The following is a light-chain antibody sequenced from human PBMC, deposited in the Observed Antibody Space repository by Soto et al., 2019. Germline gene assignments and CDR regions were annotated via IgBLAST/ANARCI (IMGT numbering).Light chain of an antibody. CDR1: QTVSNTY. V-gene: IGKV3-20*01. Sequence: IVLTQSPGTLSLSPGERATLSCRASQTVSNTYLAWYQQKTGQAPRLLIYDASSRATGIPDRFSGGGSGTDLTLTIRRLEPEDWAVYYRQQLSSYPLTFGGGTKVDIK. CDR3: QQLSSYPLT. CDR2: DAS. J-gene: IGKJ4*01.